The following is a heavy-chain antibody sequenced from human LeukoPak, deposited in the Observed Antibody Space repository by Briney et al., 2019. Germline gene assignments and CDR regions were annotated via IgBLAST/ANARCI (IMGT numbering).Heavy chain of an antibody. Sequence: ASVKVSCKASGYTFTGYYMHWVRQAPGQGLEWMGRIIPILGIANYAQKFQGRVTITADKSTSTAYMELSSLRSEDTAVYYCARVYGGSSYVLDYWGQGTLVTVSS. V-gene: IGHV1-69*04. D-gene: IGHD1-26*01. CDR3: ARVYGGSSYVLDY. CDR2: IIPILGIA. J-gene: IGHJ4*02. CDR1: GYTFTGYY.